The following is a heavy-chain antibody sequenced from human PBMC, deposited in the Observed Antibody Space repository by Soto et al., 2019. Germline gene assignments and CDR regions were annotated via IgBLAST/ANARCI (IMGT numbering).Heavy chain of an antibody. V-gene: IGHV6-1*01. D-gene: IGHD3-3*02. CDR3: ARDPPGIHSAFDF. CDR1: GDSFSSNCAA. J-gene: IGHJ4*02. Sequence: SQTLSLTCALSGDSFSSNCAAWNWIRQSPSRGLEWLGRTYYRSSRYSDSAPSVKSRITVNPDTSQNQFSLQLNSVTPEDTAIYYCARDPPGIHSAFDFWGKGTLVTVSS. CDR2: TYYRSSRYS.